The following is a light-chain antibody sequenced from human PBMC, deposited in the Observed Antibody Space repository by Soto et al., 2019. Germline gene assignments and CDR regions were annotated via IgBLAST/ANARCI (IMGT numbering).Light chain of an antibody. CDR2: RNS. CDR3: AAWDDSLSGWV. V-gene: IGLV1-47*01. CDR1: SSNIVTNH. Sequence: QSVLTQPPSASGTPGQRVTISCSGSSSNIVTNHVYWYQHLPGTAPKLLIYRNSLRPSGVPDRFSGSKSGTSAYLAISGIRSEDEAEYYCAAWDDSLSGWVFGGGTKLTVL. J-gene: IGLJ3*02.